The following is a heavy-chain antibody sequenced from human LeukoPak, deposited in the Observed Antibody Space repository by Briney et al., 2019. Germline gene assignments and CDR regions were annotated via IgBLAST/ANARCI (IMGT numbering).Heavy chain of an antibody. J-gene: IGHJ4*02. D-gene: IGHD2-2*01. CDR2: IKSKTDGGKT. CDR1: GFTFSNAW. CDR3: TTHPVAGSTPLLDY. V-gene: IGHV3-15*01. Sequence: GGSLRLSCAASGFTFSNAWMSWVRQAPGKGLEWVGRIKSKTDGGKTDYAAPVKGRFTIARDDSKNTLYLQMNSLKTEDTAVYYCTTHPVAGSTPLLDYRGQGTLVTVSS.